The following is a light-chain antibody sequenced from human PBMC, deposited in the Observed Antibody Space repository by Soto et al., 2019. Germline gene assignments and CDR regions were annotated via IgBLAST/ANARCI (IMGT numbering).Light chain of an antibody. CDR3: CSYAGSSTFV. V-gene: IGLV2-23*02. CDR2: EVI. CDR1: GSDAGSYNL. Sequence: QSALTHPASMSGSPGQAITISCTGTGSDAGSYNLVSWYQQHPGKAPKLMIYEVIKRPSGVSNRFSGSKSGNTASLTISGLQAEDEADYYCCSYAGSSTFVFGTGTKLTVL. J-gene: IGLJ1*01.